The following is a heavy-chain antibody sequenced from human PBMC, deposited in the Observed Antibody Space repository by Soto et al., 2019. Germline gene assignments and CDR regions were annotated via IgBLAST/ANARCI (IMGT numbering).Heavy chain of an antibody. CDR3: ARDLGGISSSSSSYNGMDV. Sequence: SETLSLTCTVSGGSISSRGHYWGWIRQDPGKGLEWIGYIYYSGSTYYNPSLKSRITMSVDTSKNQFSLKLRSVTAADTAVYYCARDLGGISSSSSSYNGMDVWGQGTTVTVSS. V-gene: IGHV4-31*03. J-gene: IGHJ6*02. D-gene: IGHD3-10*01. CDR2: IYYSGST. CDR1: GGSISSRGHY.